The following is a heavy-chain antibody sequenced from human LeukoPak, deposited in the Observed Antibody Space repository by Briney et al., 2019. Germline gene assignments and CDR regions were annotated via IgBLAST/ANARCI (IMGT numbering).Heavy chain of an antibody. D-gene: IGHD6-19*01. V-gene: IGHV3-13*01. J-gene: IGHJ4*02. Sequence: GGSLRLSCAASGFTFIDYDMHWVRQVIGKGLEWVSAIGIRGDAHYSGSVKGRFTISRENAESSLYLQMNSLRAEDTAVYYCARGGIQVSGIDEFDYWGEGTLDSVSS. CDR3: ARGGIQVSGIDEFDY. CDR2: IGIRGDA. CDR1: GFTFIDYD.